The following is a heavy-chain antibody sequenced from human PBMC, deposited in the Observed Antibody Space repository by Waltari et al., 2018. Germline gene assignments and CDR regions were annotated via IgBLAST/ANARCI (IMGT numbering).Heavy chain of an antibody. Sequence: EVQLVESGGGLVQPGGSLRLPCATPGFTFTNYWMSWLRQAPGKGLEWLANINHDGSGKFFLGSVKGRFTISRDNAKKSVYLQMNSLTGEDTAVYYCATSRDAAGNDWGQGTLVTVSS. CDR2: INHDGSGK. CDR1: GFTFTNYW. V-gene: IGHV3-7*01. J-gene: IGHJ4*02. D-gene: IGHD6-13*01. CDR3: ATSRDAAGND.